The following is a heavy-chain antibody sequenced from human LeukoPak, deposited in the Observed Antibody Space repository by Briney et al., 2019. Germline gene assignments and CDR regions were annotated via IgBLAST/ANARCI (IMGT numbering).Heavy chain of an antibody. D-gene: IGHD3-22*01. CDR3: ARGPRGYNDSSGYYGFDY. V-gene: IGHV1-69*05. J-gene: IGHJ4*02. CDR2: IIPIFGTA. Sequence: GSSVKVSCKASGGTFSSYAISWVRQAPGQGLEWMGGIIPIFGTANYAQKFQGRVTITTDESTSTAYMELSSLRSEDTAVYYCARGPRGYNDSSGYYGFDYWGQGTLVTVSS. CDR1: GGTFSSYA.